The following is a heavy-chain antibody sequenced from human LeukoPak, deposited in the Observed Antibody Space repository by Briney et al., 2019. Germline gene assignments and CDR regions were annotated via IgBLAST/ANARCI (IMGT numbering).Heavy chain of an antibody. CDR3: ASKAAGKISG. J-gene: IGHJ4*02. D-gene: IGHD6-13*01. CDR2: IYYSGST. CDR1: GGSISSSSYY. V-gene: IGHV4-39*01. Sequence: SETLSLTCTVSGGSISSSSYYWGWIRQPPGKGLEWIGSIYYSGSTYYNPSLKSRVTISVDTSKNQFSLKLSSVTAADTAVYYCASKAAGKISGWGQGTLVTVSS.